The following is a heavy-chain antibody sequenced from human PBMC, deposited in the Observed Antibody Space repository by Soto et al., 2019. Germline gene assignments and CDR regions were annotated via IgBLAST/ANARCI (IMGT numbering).Heavy chain of an antibody. CDR1: GGSISSYY. CDR2: IYYSGST. CDR3: ARGDCSSTSCYKVHYYYGMDV. Sequence: PSETLSRTCTVSGGSISSYYWSWSRQPPGKGLEWIGYIYYSGSTNYNPSLESRVTISVDTSKNQFSLELSSVTAADTAVYYCARGDCSSTSCYKVHYYYGMDVWGQGTTVTVSS. V-gene: IGHV4-59*01. J-gene: IGHJ6*02. D-gene: IGHD2-2*02.